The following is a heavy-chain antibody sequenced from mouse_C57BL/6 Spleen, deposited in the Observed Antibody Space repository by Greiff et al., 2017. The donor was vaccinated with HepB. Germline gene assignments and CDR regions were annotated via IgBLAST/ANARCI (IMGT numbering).Heavy chain of an antibody. Sequence: EVKLVESGGGLVKPGGSLQLSCAASGFTFSDYGMHWVRQAPEKGLEWVAYISSGSSTIYYADTVKGRFTISRDNAKNTLFLQMTSLRSEDTAMYYCARPYYGSSPAWFAYWGQGTLVTVSA. CDR3: ARPYYGSSPAWFAY. V-gene: IGHV5-17*01. J-gene: IGHJ3*01. CDR2: ISSGSSTI. D-gene: IGHD1-1*01. CDR1: GFTFSDYG.